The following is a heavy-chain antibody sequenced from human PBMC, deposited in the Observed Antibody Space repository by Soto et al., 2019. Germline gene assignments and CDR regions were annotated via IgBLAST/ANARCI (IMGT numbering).Heavy chain of an antibody. CDR3: ARGGYCNSTSCYRCGMDV. V-gene: IGHV3-30-3*01. CDR1: GFTFSSYA. D-gene: IGHD2-2*03. J-gene: IGHJ6*02. Sequence: GGSLRLSCAASGFTFSSYAMHWVRQAPGKGLEWVAVISYDGANKYYAESVRGRFTISRDSSKNTLYLQMNSLRAEDTAVYFCARGGYCNSTSCYRCGMDVWGQGTTVTVSS. CDR2: ISYDGANK.